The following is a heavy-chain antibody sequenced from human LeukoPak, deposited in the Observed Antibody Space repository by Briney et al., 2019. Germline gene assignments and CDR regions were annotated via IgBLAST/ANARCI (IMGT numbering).Heavy chain of an antibody. Sequence: PGGSLRLSCAAPGFTFSSYAMSWVRQAPGKGLEWASTISGSGGTIYYADSVKGRFTISRDNAKNSLYLQMNSLRAEDTAVYYCARVKVSYDILTGYRTTTYAFDIWGQGTMVTVSS. CDR3: ARVKVSYDILTGYRTTTYAFDI. J-gene: IGHJ3*02. CDR1: GFTFSSYA. CDR2: ISGSGGTI. D-gene: IGHD3-9*01. V-gene: IGHV3-23*01.